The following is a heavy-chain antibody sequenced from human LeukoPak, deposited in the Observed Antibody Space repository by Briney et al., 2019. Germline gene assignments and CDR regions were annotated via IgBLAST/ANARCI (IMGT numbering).Heavy chain of an antibody. Sequence: PGGSLRLSCAASGLTFSDYWMSWVRQAPGKGLEWVTNIKRDGSEEYYVDSVKGRFTISRDNARNLLYLHMDSLRAEDTAVYYCARDRTRVLSWGQGTLVTVSS. J-gene: IGHJ5*02. CDR2: IKRDGSEE. CDR3: ARDRTRVLS. V-gene: IGHV3-7*03. CDR1: GLTFSDYW.